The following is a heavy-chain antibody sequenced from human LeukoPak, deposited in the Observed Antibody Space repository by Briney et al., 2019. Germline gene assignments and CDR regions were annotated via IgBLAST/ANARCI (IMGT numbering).Heavy chain of an antibody. CDR3: ARERRRGHYYDSSPEDAFDI. V-gene: IGHV1-18*01. J-gene: IGHJ3*02. D-gene: IGHD3-22*01. CDR1: GYTFTSYG. Sequence: ASVKVSCKASGYTFTSYGISWVRQAPGQGLEWMGWISAYNGNTNYAQKLQGRVTMTTDTSTSTAYMELRGLRSDDTAVYYCARERRRGHYYDSSPEDAFDIWGQGTMVTVSS. CDR2: ISAYNGNT.